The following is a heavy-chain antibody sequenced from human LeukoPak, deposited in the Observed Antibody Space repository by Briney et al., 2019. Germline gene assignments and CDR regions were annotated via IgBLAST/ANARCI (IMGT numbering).Heavy chain of an antibody. D-gene: IGHD3-22*01. V-gene: IGHV3-33*01. Sequence: PVGCPRLSPAPSRITPRGDAMRSVRQAPRKRLWWVSVIWDDGGNKYYAVSVKGQFTISRDNSKTTPYLKRNSLGAEDTAVYYGARAGFYVSSGSTRAFDIWGQGTMGTVSS. CDR2: IWDDGGNK. CDR1: RITPRGDA. J-gene: IGHJ3*02. CDR3: ARAGFYVSSGSTRAFDI.